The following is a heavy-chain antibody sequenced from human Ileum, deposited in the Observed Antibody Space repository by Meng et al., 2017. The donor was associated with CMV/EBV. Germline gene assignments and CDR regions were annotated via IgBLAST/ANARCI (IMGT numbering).Heavy chain of an antibody. Sequence: DVQLVESGGLVVQPGGSLRLSCAASGFTFDDYSMHWVRQRPGKGLEWISIINWDGTNTDYADSVRGRFTISRDNSRNSLYLEMNSLRTEDTAFYFCARDGHWGQGTLVTVSS. V-gene: IGHV3-43*01. CDR1: GFTFDDYS. J-gene: IGHJ4*02. CDR3: ARDGH. CDR2: INWDGTNT.